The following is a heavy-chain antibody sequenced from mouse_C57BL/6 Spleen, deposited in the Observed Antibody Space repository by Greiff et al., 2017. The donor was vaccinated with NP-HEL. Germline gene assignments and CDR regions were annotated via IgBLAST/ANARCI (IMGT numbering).Heavy chain of an antibody. D-gene: IGHD2-4*01. J-gene: IGHJ3*01. Sequence: VQLQQSGAELARPGASVKMSCKASGYTFTSYTMHWVKQRPGQGLEWIGYINPSSGYTKSNQKFKDKATLTADKSSSTAYMQRSSLTSEDSAVYYCAREGDYDEAWFAYWGQGTLVTVSA. CDR3: AREGDYDEAWFAY. CDR2: INPSSGYT. V-gene: IGHV1-4*01. CDR1: GYTFTSYT.